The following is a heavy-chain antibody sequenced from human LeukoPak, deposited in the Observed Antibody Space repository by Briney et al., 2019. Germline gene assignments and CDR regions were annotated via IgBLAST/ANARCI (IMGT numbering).Heavy chain of an antibody. J-gene: IGHJ5*02. CDR3: ARRRSWGDIVVVPALRNWFDP. D-gene: IGHD2-2*01. CDR2: INHSGST. V-gene: IGHV4-34*01. CDR1: GGSFSGYY. Sequence: SETLSPTCAVYGGSFSGYYWSWIRQPPGKGLEWIGEINHSGSTNYNPSLKSRVTISVDTSKNQFSLKLSSVTAADTAVYYCARRRSWGDIVVVPALRNWFDPWGQGTLVTVSS.